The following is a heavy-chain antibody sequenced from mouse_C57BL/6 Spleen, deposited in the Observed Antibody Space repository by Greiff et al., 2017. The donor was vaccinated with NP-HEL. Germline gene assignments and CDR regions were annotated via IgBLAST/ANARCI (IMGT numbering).Heavy chain of an antibody. V-gene: IGHV1-82*01. J-gene: IGHJ2*01. CDR1: GYAFSSSW. Sequence: VQLQQSGPELVKPGASVKISCKASGYAFSSSWMNWVKQRPGKGLEWIGRIYPGDGDTNYNGKFKGKATLTADKSSSTAYMQLSSLTSEDSAVYFCARHRIFYFDYWGQRTTLTVSS. CDR3: ARHRIFYFDY. D-gene: IGHD2-14*01. CDR2: IYPGDGDT.